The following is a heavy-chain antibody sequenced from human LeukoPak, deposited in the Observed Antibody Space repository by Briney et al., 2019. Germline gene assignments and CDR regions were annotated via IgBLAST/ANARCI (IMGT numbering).Heavy chain of an antibody. CDR2: ISYDGSNK. J-gene: IGHJ4*02. V-gene: IGHV3-30-3*01. CDR1: GFTFSSYA. Sequence: GGSLRLSCAASGFTFSSYAMHWVRQAPGKGLEWVAVISYDGSNKYYADSVKGRFTISRDNSKNTLYLQMNSLRAEDTAVYYCAREVATVITGETFDYWGQGTLVTVSS. CDR3: AREVATVITGETFDY. D-gene: IGHD4-23*01.